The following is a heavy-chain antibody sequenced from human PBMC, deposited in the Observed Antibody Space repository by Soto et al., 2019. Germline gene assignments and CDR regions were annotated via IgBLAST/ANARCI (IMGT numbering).Heavy chain of an antibody. V-gene: IGHV3-21*01. D-gene: IGHD3-10*01. Sequence: PGGSLRLSCAASGFTFSSYSMNWVRQAPGKGLEWVSSISSSSSYIYYADSVKGRFTISRDNAKNSLYLQMNSLRAEDTAVYYCARDLLGGFGEYLPPDAFDIWGQGTMVTVSS. CDR3: ARDLLGGFGEYLPPDAFDI. CDR1: GFTFSSYS. CDR2: ISSSSSYI. J-gene: IGHJ3*02.